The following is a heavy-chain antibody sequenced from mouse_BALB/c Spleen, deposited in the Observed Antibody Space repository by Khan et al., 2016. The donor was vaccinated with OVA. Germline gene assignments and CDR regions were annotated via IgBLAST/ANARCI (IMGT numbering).Heavy chain of an antibody. V-gene: IGHV3-2*02. J-gene: IGHJ4*01. CDR1: FYSITSDYA. CDR3: ARKNYYGYAMDY. Sequence: VQLKESGPGLVKPSQSLSLTCTVTFYSITSDYAWDWIRQFPGNKLEWMGYISYGGSTSYNPSLKSRISITRDPSKNQFFLQLNSVTTEDTATYYCARKNYYGYAMDYWGQGTSVTVSS. CDR2: ISYGGST. D-gene: IGHD1-1*01.